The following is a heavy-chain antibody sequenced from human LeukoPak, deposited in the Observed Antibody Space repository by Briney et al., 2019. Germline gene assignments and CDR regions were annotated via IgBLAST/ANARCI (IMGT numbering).Heavy chain of an antibody. D-gene: IGHD3-22*01. Sequence: PSETLSLTCSVSGSSMNLYSWNWIRQSPGKGLEWIAYMYYSGTTNYNPSLENRAAISLDLSRHQFSLRLNSVTAADTAVYYCARDQYDSRRGEANWFDPWGQGTLVTVSS. J-gene: IGHJ5*02. V-gene: IGHV4-59*12. CDR3: ARDQYDSRRGEANWFDP. CDR2: MYYSGTT. CDR1: GSSMNLYS.